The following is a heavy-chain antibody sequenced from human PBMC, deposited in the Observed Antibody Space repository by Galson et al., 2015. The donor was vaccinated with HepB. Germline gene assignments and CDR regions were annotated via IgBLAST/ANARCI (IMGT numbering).Heavy chain of an antibody. CDR3: ARERDDYSNPGWFDP. J-gene: IGHJ5*02. CDR1: GGTFSSYA. V-gene: IGHV1-69*13. Sequence: SVKVSCKASGGTFSSYAISWVRQAPGQGLEWMGGIIPIFGTANYAQKFQGRVTITADESTSTAYMELSSLRSEDTAVYYCARERDDYSNPGWFDPWGQGTLVTVSS. D-gene: IGHD4-11*01. CDR2: IIPIFGTA.